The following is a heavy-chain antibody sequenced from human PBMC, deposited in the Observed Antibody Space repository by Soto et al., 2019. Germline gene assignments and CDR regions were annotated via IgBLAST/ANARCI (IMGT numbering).Heavy chain of an antibody. CDR2: IWYDGSNE. CDR1: GFIFSNFG. Sequence: QVQLVESGGGVVQPGRSLRLSCAASGFIFSNFGMHWVRQAPGKGLEWVQVIWYDGSNEYYADSVKGRFTISKDNSKNTLYLQMNSLRAEDTAVYYCARDDIPGRAVATYGMDVWGQGTTVTVSS. D-gene: IGHD6-19*01. V-gene: IGHV3-33*01. CDR3: ARDDIPGRAVATYGMDV. J-gene: IGHJ6*02.